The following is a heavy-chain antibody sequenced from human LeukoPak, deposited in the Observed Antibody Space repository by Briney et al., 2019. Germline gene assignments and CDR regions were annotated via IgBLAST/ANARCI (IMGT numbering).Heavy chain of an antibody. CDR2: IYYSGST. Sequence: SETPSLTCTVSGGSISSSSYYWGWIRQPPGKGLEWIGSIYYSGSTYYNPSLKSRVTISVDTSKNQFSLKLSSVTAADTAVYYCARVTVGYSSGFGWFDPWGQGTLVTVSS. CDR3: ARVTVGYSSGFGWFDP. D-gene: IGHD6-19*01. CDR1: GGSISSSSYY. V-gene: IGHV4-39*07. J-gene: IGHJ5*02.